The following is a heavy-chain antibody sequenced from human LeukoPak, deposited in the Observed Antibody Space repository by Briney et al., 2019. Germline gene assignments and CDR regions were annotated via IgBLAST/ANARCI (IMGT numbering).Heavy chain of an antibody. V-gene: IGHV1-8*01. Sequence: ASVTVSCKASGHTFTSYDINWVRQATGQGLEWMGWMNPNSGNTGYAQEFQGRVTMTRNTSISTAYMELSSLRSEDTAVYYCARGGGDSDAFDIWGQGTMVTVSS. CDR1: GHTFTSYD. CDR3: ARGGGDSDAFDI. J-gene: IGHJ3*02. CDR2: MNPNSGNT. D-gene: IGHD2-21*02.